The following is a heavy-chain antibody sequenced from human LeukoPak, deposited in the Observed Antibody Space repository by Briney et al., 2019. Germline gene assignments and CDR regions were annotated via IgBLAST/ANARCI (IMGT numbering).Heavy chain of an antibody. J-gene: IGHJ4*02. Sequence: PSETLSLTCAVSGASLSGTNWWNWVRQPPGKGLEWLGEIYHSGSTNYNPSLKSRVTMSVDKSKNQFSLKLSSVTAADTAVYFCARENTVTTTFEYWGQGILVTVSS. CDR3: ARENTVTTTFEY. D-gene: IGHD4-17*01. V-gene: IGHV4-4*02. CDR1: GASLSGTNW. CDR2: IYHSGST.